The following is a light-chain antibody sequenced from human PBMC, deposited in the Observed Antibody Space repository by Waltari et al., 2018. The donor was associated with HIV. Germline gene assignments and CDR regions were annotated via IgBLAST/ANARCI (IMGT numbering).Light chain of an antibody. V-gene: IGLV2-14*01. Sequence: QSALTQPPSVSGSPGQSITISCTGTSSDVGGYHYVSWYQQHPGKAPKLMIYQISHRPSRVSNRYAGSKSGSAASLTITGLQAEDEADYYCSSYTSSSTPVFGGGTNLTVL. J-gene: IGLJ3*02. CDR2: QIS. CDR1: SSDVGGYHY. CDR3: SSYTSSSTPV.